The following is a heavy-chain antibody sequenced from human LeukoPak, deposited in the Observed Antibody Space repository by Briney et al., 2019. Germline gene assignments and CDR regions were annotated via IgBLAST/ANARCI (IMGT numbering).Heavy chain of an antibody. CDR1: GFTLSNYG. Sequence: PGGSLRLSCAASGFTLSNYGMHWVRQAPGKGLEWVAVIWYDGSDKYYADSVKGRFTISRDNSKNTLYVQMNSLRVEDTAVYHCARSFDNSQDHDAFDIWGQGTMVTVSS. D-gene: IGHD3-9*01. CDR3: ARSFDNSQDHDAFDI. V-gene: IGHV3-33*01. CDR2: IWYDGSDK. J-gene: IGHJ3*02.